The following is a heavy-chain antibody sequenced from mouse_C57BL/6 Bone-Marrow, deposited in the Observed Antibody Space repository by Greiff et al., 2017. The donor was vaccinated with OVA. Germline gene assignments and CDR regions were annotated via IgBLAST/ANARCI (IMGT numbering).Heavy chain of an antibody. D-gene: IGHD1-1*01. V-gene: IGHV5-9*01. CDR1: GFTFSSYT. Sequence: DVQLVESGGGLVKPGGSLKLSCAASGFTFSSYTMSWVRQTPEKRLEWVATISGGGGNTYYPDSVKGRFTISRDNAKNTLYLQMSSLRSEDTALYYCARGALRSDVWGTGTTVTVSS. CDR3: ARGALRSDV. J-gene: IGHJ1*03. CDR2: ISGGGGNT.